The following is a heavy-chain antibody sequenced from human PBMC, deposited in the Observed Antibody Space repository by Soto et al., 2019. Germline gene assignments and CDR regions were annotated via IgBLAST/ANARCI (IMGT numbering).Heavy chain of an antibody. V-gene: IGHV1-3*01. CDR1: GYTFTSYA. Sequence: ASVKVSCKASGYTFTSYAMHWVRQAPGQRLEWMGWINAGNGNTKYSQKFQGRVTIIRDTSASTDYMELSSLRSEATAVYYCARDLGDTAAAGTYYYYGMDVWGQGTTVTVSS. D-gene: IGHD6-13*01. J-gene: IGHJ6*01. CDR2: INAGNGNT. CDR3: ARDLGDTAAAGTYYYYGMDV.